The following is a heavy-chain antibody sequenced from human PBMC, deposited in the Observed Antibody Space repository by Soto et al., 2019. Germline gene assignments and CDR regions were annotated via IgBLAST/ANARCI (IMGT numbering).Heavy chain of an antibody. CDR2: ISYDGSKR. V-gene: IGHV3-30*18. CDR1: GFTFGNYA. J-gene: IGHJ4*02. CDR3: AKGGGAPGYPIDY. D-gene: IGHD3-9*01. Sequence: QVQLGESGGGAVQPGKSLRLSCAGSGFTFGNYAMYWVRQAPGKGLEWVAFISYDGSKRYHIDSVKGQFTISRDNSRNTLYLQMDSLRPEDTAVYYCAKGGGAPGYPIDYWGQGTLVTVSS.